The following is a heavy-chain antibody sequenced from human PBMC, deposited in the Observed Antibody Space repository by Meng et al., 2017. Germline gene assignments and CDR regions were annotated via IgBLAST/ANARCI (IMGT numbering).Heavy chain of an antibody. V-gene: IGHV4-39*07. J-gene: IGHJ4*02. CDR1: GGSISSSSYY. CDR2: IYYSGST. D-gene: IGHD3-22*01. CDR3: ARAYYDSSPDY. Sequence: SETLSLTCTVSGGSISSSSYYWGWLRQPPGKGLEWIGSIYYSGSTYYNPSLKSRVTISVDTSKNQFSLKLSSVTAADTAVYYCARAYYDSSPDYWGQGTLVTVSS.